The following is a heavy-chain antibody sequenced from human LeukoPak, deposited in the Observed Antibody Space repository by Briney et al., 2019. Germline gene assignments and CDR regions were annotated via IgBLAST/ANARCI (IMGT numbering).Heavy chain of an antibody. CDR1: GGTFSSYA. V-gene: IGHV1-69*01. D-gene: IGHD4-17*01. CDR3: ASPYGDYPPHRAYYYHYYGMDV. CDR2: IIPIFGTA. Sequence: GASVKVSCKASGGTFSSYAISWVRQAPGQGLEWMGGIIPIFGTANYAQKFQGRVTITADESTSTAYMELSSLRSEDTAVYYCASPYGDYPPHRAYYYHYYGMDVWGQGTTVTVSS. J-gene: IGHJ6*02.